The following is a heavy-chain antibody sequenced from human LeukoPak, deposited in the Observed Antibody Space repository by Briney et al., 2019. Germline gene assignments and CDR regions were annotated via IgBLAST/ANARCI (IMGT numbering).Heavy chain of an antibody. V-gene: IGHV4-59*07. CDR2: IYYSGST. Sequence: PSDTLSLTCTVSGGSISSYYWSWIRQPPGKGLESIGSIYYSGSTYYNPSLKSRVTISVDTSKNQFSLKLSSVTAADTAVYYCARVVSSSWYRWFDPWGQGTLVTVSS. D-gene: IGHD6-13*01. CDR1: GGSISSYY. CDR3: ARVVSSSWYRWFDP. J-gene: IGHJ5*02.